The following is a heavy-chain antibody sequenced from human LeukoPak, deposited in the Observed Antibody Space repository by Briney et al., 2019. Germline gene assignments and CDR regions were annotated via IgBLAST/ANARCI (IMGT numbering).Heavy chain of an antibody. V-gene: IGHV4-4*07. J-gene: IGHJ4*02. CDR2: IYTSGST. Sequence: PSETLSLTCTVSGGSISSYYWSWIRQPAGKGLEWIGRIYTSGSTNYNPSLKSRVTMSVDTSKNQFSLKLSSVTAADTAVYYCAASQVGGYSYGSYFDYWGQGTLVTVPS. CDR3: AASQVGGYSYGSYFDY. D-gene: IGHD5-18*01. CDR1: GGSISSYY.